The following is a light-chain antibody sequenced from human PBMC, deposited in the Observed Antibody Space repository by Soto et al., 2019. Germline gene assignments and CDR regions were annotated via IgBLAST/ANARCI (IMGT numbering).Light chain of an antibody. Sequence: QSVLTQPASVSGSPGQSITISCTGTSSDVGAYNYVSWYQQHPGKAPKLMVCDVSNRPSGVSDRFSGSKSGNTASLTISGLLAEDEADYYCYSYTSSSTYVFGTGNKVTVL. J-gene: IGLJ1*01. CDR1: SSDVGAYNY. CDR2: DVS. V-gene: IGLV2-14*03. CDR3: YSYTSSSTYV.